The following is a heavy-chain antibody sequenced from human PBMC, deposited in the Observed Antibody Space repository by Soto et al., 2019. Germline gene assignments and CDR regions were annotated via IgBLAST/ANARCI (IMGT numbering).Heavy chain of an antibody. V-gene: IGHV3-30*18. CDR2: ISYDGSNQ. CDR1: GFTFNIYG. J-gene: IGHJ4*02. Sequence: VKLVESGGGVVQPGGSLRLSCAASGFTFNIYGMHWVRQAPDKGLEWVALISYDGSNQYYADSVKGRFTISRDNSKNTLCLQMNSMRADDTAVYYCAKDQASGQGSFDSWGQGTLVTVSS. CDR3: AKDQASGQGSFDS.